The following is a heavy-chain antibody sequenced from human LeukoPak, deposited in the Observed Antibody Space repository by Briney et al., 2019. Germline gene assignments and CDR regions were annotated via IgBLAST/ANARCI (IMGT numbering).Heavy chain of an antibody. CDR1: GFTFSSYS. Sequence: GGSLRLSCAASGFTFSSYSMNWVRQAPGKGLEWVSSISSSSSYTYYADSVKGRFTISRDNAKNSLYLQMNGLRAEDTAVYYCASQVPHDAFDIWGQGTMVTVSS. CDR3: ASQVPHDAFDI. V-gene: IGHV3-21*01. J-gene: IGHJ3*02. CDR2: ISSSSSYT.